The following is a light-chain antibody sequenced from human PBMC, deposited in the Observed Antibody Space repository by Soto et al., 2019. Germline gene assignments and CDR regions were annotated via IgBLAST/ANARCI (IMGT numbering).Light chain of an antibody. V-gene: IGKV1-27*01. J-gene: IGKJ4*01. CDR2: AAS. CDR3: QKCKVAPFT. Sequence: ILMTQSPSSLSTFVGDRVTITCLASQDIGNFLAWYQQKPGKVPKLLIYAASTLQSGVPSRFIGSGSGTDFTLTISSLQPEDVATSYCQKCKVAPFTFGGGTKVDIK. CDR1: QDIGNF.